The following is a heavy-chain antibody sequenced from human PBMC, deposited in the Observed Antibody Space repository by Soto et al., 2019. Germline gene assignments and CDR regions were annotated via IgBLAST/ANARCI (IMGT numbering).Heavy chain of an antibody. CDR1: GGTFSSYT. D-gene: IGHD1-1*01. J-gene: IGHJ6*02. CDR2: IIPILGIA. CDR3: ARAGAYDYYYGMDV. V-gene: IGHV1-69*02. Sequence: QVQLVQSGAAVKKPGSSVKVSCKASGGTFSSYTISWVRQAPGQGLEWMGRIIPILGIANYAQKFQGRVTITADKSTSTAYMELSSLRSEDTAVYYCARAGAYDYYYGMDVWGQGTTVTVSS.